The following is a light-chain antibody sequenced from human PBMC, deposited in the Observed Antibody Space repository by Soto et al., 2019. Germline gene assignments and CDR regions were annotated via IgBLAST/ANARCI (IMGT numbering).Light chain of an antibody. CDR3: QQYGSSRT. CDR1: ETVNSNY. V-gene: IGKV3-20*01. J-gene: IGKJ1*01. Sequence: ILLTQSAATLSFRRRQTFTLSFTASETVNSNYLAWYQHKRGQAPRLLIYGASSRATGIPDRFSGSGSGTDFTLTITRLETEDFAIYYCQQYGSSRTFRQGTKVDIK. CDR2: GAS.